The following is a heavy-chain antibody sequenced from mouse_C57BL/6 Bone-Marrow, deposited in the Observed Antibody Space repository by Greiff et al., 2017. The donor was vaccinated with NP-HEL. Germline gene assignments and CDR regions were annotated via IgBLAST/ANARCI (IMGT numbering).Heavy chain of an antibody. D-gene: IGHD2-1*01. CDR3: ASRYGNHWYFDV. J-gene: IGHJ1*03. CDR2: IHPNSGST. V-gene: IGHV1-64*01. Sequence: VQLQQPGAELVKPGASVKLSCKASGYTFTSYWMHWVKQRPGQGLEWIGMIHPNSGSTNYNEKFKSKATLTVDKSSSTAYMQLSSLTSEDSAVYYCASRYGNHWYFDVWGTGTTVTVSS. CDR1: GYTFTSYW.